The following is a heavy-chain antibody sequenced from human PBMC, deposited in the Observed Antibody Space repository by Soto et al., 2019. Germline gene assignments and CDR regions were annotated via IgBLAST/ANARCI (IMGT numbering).Heavy chain of an antibody. J-gene: IGHJ6*02. D-gene: IGHD1-20*01. CDR3: ARDNSPRYYYYYGMDV. CDR2: IRSDGIGT. CDR1: GFTFTDYW. V-gene: IGHV3-74*01. Sequence: GGSLRLSCAASGFTFTDYWIHWVRQAPGKGLVWVSRIRSDGIGTTYADSVKGRFTISRDNAKNTAYLQMNSLRAEDTAVYFCARDNSPRYYYYYGMDVWGQGITVTVSS.